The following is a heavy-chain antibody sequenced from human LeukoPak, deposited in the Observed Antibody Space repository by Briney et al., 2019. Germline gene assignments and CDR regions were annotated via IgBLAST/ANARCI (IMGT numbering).Heavy chain of an antibody. J-gene: IGHJ4*02. Sequence: GGSLRLSCTASGFSFNSYAMNWVRQAPGKGLEWVASIIGPGGDTYHAGSVRGRFTISRDNSKNTLYLQMSHLRVEDTALYYCAKAAAERCASVKCYPFDSWGQGTLVAVSS. CDR3: AKAAAERCASVKCYPFDS. CDR2: IIGPGGDT. D-gene: IGHD1-1*01. V-gene: IGHV3-23*01. CDR1: GFSFNSYA.